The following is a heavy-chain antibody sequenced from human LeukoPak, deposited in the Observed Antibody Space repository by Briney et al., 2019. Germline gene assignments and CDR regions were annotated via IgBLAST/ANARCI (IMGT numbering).Heavy chain of an antibody. CDR2: ISGSGGST. CDR1: GFTFSSYA. Sequence: GGSLRLSCAASGFTFSSYAMSWVRQAPGKGLEWVSAISGSGGSTYCADSVKGRFTISRDNSKNTLYLQTNSLRAEDTAVYYCAKDLIQTIVGATLDDYWGQGTLVTVSS. J-gene: IGHJ4*02. CDR3: AKDLIQTIVGATLDDY. V-gene: IGHV3-23*01. D-gene: IGHD1-26*01.